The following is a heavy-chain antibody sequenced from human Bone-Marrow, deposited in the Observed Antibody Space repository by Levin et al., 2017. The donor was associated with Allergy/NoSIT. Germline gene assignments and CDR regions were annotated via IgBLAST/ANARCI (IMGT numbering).Heavy chain of an antibody. CDR2: IYRGGST. V-gene: IGHV3-53*01. J-gene: IGHJ6*02. Sequence: GGSLRLSCAASGFIISSNYMSWVRQAPGKGLEWVSIYRGGSTYYSDSVKGRFTISRDNSKNTLYLQMNSLRAEDTAVYYCARYYYDSSGYYYRGMDVWGQGTTFTVSS. CDR3: ARYYYDSSGYYYRGMDV. D-gene: IGHD3-22*01. CDR1: GFIISSNY.